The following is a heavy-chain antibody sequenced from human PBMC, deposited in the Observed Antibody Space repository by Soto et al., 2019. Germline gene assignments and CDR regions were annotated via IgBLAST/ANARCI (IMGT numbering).Heavy chain of an antibody. V-gene: IGHV1-18*01. J-gene: IGHJ6*02. D-gene: IGHD2-2*02. Sequence: ASVKVSCKASGYTFTSYGISWVRQAPGQGLEWMGWISAYNGNTNYAQKLQGRVTMTTDTSTSTAYMELRSLRSDDAAVYYCARDWGYCSSTSCYSGYYYYGMDVWGQGTTVTVSS. CDR3: ARDWGYCSSTSCYSGYYYYGMDV. CDR2: ISAYNGNT. CDR1: GYTFTSYG.